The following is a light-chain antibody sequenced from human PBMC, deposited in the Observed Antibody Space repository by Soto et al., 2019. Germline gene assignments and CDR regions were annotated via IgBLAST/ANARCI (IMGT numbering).Light chain of an antibody. V-gene: IGKV3D-20*01. CDR1: RSVSSSY. J-gene: IGKJ4*01. CDR3: QQYGSSPLT. Sequence: EIVLTQSPATLSLSPGERATLSCGASRSVSSSYLAWYQQKPGLAPRLLIYDASSRATGIPDRFSGSGSGTDFTLTISRLEPEDFAVYYCQQYGSSPLTFGGETKVDIK. CDR2: DAS.